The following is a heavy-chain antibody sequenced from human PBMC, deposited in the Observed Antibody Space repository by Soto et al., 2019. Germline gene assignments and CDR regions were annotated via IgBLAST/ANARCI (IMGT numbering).Heavy chain of an antibody. CDR2: IKSDGTST. J-gene: IGHJ4*02. CDR3: VRDRSTCKDY. Sequence: EVQLVESGGGLVQPGGSLRLSCAASGFTFSSDWMHWVRQVPGKRLVWVSRIKSDGTSTDYADSVKGRFTISRDNAKYRLYLQMNRLRGDDTAVYYCVRDRSTCKDYWGQGTLVTVSS. D-gene: IGHD2-2*01. CDR1: GFTFSSDW. V-gene: IGHV3-74*01.